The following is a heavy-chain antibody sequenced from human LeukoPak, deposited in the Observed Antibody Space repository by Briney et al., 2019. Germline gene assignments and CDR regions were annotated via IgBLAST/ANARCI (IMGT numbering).Heavy chain of an antibody. CDR1: GGSFSGYY. J-gene: IGHJ6*02. CDR3: ASSSGWLLYYYYGMDV. Sequence: SETLSLTCAVYGGSFSGYYWSWLRQPPGKWLEWIGEINHSGSTNYNPSLKSRVTISVDTSKNQFSLKLRSVTAADTAVYYCASSSGWLLYYYYGMDVWGQGTTVTVSS. V-gene: IGHV4-34*01. CDR2: INHSGST. D-gene: IGHD6-19*01.